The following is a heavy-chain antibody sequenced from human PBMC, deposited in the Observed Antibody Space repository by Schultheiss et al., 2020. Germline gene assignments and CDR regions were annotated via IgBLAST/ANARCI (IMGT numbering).Heavy chain of an antibody. CDR3: ARITLNYYDSSGLDY. V-gene: IGHV2-70*11. J-gene: IGHJ4*02. CDR1: GFSLSTSVMC. Sequence: SGPTLVKPTQTLTLTCTFSGFSLSTSVMCVSWIRQPPGKALEWLARIDWDDDKYYSTSLKTRLTISKDTSKNQVVLTMTNMDPVDTATYYCARITLNYYDSSGLDYWGQGTLVTVSS. CDR2: IDWDDDK. D-gene: IGHD3-22*01.